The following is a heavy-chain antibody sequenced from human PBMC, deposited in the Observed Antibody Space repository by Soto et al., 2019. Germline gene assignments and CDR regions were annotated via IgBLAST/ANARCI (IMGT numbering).Heavy chain of an antibody. J-gene: IGHJ4*02. Sequence: GGSLSLSCAASGFSFSMYSMNWVRQAPGKGLEWVSYISSNSVTIYDTDSGRGRFTISRDNAKNSLYLQMNSLRDEDTAVYYCAREDILGTRSFDYWGQGTLVTVSS. CDR2: ISSNSVTI. V-gene: IGHV3-48*02. CDR1: GFSFSMYS. D-gene: IGHD1-26*01. CDR3: AREDILGTRSFDY.